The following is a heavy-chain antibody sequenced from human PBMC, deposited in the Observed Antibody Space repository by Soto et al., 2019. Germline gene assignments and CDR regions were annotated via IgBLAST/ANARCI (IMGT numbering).Heavy chain of an antibody. J-gene: IGHJ4*02. CDR1: GGSIISGGYY. CDR2: IYYSGST. Sequence: SETLSVTCTVSGGSIISGGYYWSWISQHPGKGLEWIGYIYYSGSTYYNPSLKSRVTISVDTSKNQFSLKLSSVTAADTAVYYCARFGYSTNIGIDYWGQRTLVTVSS. CDR3: ARFGYSTNIGIDY. D-gene: IGHD3-22*01. V-gene: IGHV4-31*03.